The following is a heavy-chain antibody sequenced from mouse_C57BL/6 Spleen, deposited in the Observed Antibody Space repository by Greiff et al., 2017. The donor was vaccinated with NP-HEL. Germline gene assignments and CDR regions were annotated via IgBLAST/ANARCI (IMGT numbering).Heavy chain of an antibody. CDR3: AIEVYGWDVSFDY. J-gene: IGHJ2*01. CDR2: IYPGDGDP. CDR1: GYAFSSSW. V-gene: IGHV1-82*01. Sequence: QVQLQQSGPELVKPGASVKISSKASGYAFSSSWMTWVTPRPGKGLVGIGRIYPGDGDPTYNGRFKGTAPLTADKTSSTAYMQLSSLTSEDSAVYYCAIEVYGWDVSFDYWGQGTTLTVSA. D-gene: IGHD2-2*01.